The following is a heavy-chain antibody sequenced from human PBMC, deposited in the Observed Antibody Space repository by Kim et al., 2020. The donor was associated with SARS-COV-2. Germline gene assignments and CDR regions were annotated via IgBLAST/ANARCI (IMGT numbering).Heavy chain of an antibody. Sequence: ASVKVSCKSSGYTFTAYYMHWVRQAPGEGLEWMGWINPNTGGTNYAQKFQGRVTMTRDTSISTAYMEFSRLRYDDTAVYYCARGRGFGSGSYFDYWGQGTLITVSS. CDR1: GYTFTAYY. CDR2: INPNTGGT. V-gene: IGHV1-2*02. CDR3: ARGRGFGSGSYFDY. D-gene: IGHD3-10*01. J-gene: IGHJ4*02.